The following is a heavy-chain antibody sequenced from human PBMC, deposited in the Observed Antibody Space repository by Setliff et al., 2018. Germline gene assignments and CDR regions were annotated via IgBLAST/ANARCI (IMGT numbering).Heavy chain of an antibody. V-gene: IGHV3-49*04. CDR2: IRNKFFRGTT. D-gene: IGHD1-7*01. CDR3: TPWTGTSRLHY. CDR1: GFTFSRYS. Sequence: GGSLRLSCAASGFTFSRYSMNWVRQAPGKGLEWVGFIRNKFFRGTTEYAASVKGRFTVSRDDSKSIAYLQMSSLKTEDTALYYCTPWTGTSRLHYWGQGALVTVSS. J-gene: IGHJ4*02.